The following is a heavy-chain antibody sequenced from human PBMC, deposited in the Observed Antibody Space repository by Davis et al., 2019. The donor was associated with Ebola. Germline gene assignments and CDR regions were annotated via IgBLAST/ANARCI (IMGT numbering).Heavy chain of an antibody. J-gene: IGHJ4*02. CDR3: ASGYSGSLPCLY. CDR1: GGSLSGYY. V-gene: IGHV4-34*01. CDR2: INPGGSA. D-gene: IGHD1-26*01. Sequence: PSETLSLTCAVYGGSLSGYYWTWIRQSPEKGLEWIGEINPGGSANYNPSLKSRVTISVDTSKNQFSLKLSSVTAADTAVYYCASGYSGSLPCLYWGQGTLVTVSS.